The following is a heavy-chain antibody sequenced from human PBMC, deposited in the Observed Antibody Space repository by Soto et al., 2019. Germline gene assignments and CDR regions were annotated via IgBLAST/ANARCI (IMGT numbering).Heavy chain of an antibody. CDR3: VRGDNWNDEASDY. Sequence: QVQLVESGGGVVQPGRSLRLSCAASGFMFSNHGMHWVRQAPGKGLEWVAVIWSDGNKYYADSVKGRFTISRDNSKNTVYLQMDSLRAEDTAVYYCVRGDNWNDEASDYWGQGTLVTVSS. CDR2: IWSDGNK. D-gene: IGHD1-1*01. V-gene: IGHV3-33*01. J-gene: IGHJ4*02. CDR1: GFMFSNHG.